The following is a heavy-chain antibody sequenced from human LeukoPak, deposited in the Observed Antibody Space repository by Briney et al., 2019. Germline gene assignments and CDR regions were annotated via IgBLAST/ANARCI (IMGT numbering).Heavy chain of an antibody. J-gene: IGHJ4*02. CDR3: ARENQVSGYFDY. Sequence: GGSLRLSCAASGFTVSSNYMSWVRQALGKGLEWVSVIYSGGSTYYADSVKGRFTISRDNSKNTLYLQMNSLRAEDTAVYYCARENQVSGYFDYWGQGTLVTVSS. CDR2: IYSGGST. D-gene: IGHD3-10*01. V-gene: IGHV3-53*01. CDR1: GFTVSSNY.